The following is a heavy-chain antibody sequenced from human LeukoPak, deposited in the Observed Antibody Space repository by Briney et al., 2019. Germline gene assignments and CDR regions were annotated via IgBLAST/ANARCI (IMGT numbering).Heavy chain of an antibody. CDR3: AELGITMIGGV. CDR2: ISGDGSSA. Sequence: GGSLRLSCAASGFASGFTFSSYWMHWVRQAPGKGPVWVSRISGDGSSAYHADSVKGRFTISRDNAKNSLYLQMNSLRAEDTAVYYCAELGITMIGGVWGKGTTVTISS. CDR1: GFTFSSYW. J-gene: IGHJ6*04. D-gene: IGHD3-10*02. V-gene: IGHV3-74*01.